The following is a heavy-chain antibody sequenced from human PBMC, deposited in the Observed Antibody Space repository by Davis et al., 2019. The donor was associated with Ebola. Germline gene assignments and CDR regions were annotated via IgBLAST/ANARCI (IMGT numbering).Heavy chain of an antibody. D-gene: IGHD4-17*01. Sequence: PGGSLRLSCAASGFTFSSYGMHWVRQAPGKGLEWVAVISYDGSNKYYADSVKGRFTISRDNSKNTLYLQMNSLRAEDTAVYYCAKEQWTTVTTYYFDYWGQGTLVTVSS. CDR1: GFTFSSYG. J-gene: IGHJ4*02. V-gene: IGHV3-30*18. CDR2: ISYDGSNK. CDR3: AKEQWTTVTTYYFDY.